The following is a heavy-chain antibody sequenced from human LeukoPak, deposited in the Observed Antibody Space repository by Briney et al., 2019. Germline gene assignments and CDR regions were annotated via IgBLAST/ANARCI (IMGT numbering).Heavy chain of an antibody. CDR1: GGSISTSY. V-gene: IGHV4-59*01. Sequence: SETLSLTCTVSGGSISTSYWTWIRQPPGKGLAWIGHIYYSGSTSGSTNYNPSLKSRVTLSLDTSKNHFSLQVRSVTAADTAVYYCARGSGRYYYYGVDVWGQGTTVTVSS. D-gene: IGHD7-27*01. J-gene: IGHJ6*02. CDR3: ARGSGRYYYYGVDV. CDR2: IYYSGSTSGST.